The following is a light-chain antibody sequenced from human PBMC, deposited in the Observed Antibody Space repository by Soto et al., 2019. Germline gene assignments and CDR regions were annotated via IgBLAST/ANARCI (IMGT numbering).Light chain of an antibody. J-gene: IGLJ3*02. Sequence: QSALTQPASVSGSPGQSITISCTGTSSDVGDYNFVSWYQQLPGKAPKLMIYEVSHRPSGVSNRFSGSKSGNTASLTISGLLAEDEAHYYCSSHTSSSIWVFGEGTKLTVL. CDR2: EVS. V-gene: IGLV2-14*03. CDR3: SSHTSSSIWV. CDR1: SSDVGDYNF.